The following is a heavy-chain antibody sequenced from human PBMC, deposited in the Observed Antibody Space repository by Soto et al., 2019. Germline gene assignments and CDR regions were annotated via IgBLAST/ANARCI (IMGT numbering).Heavy chain of an antibody. CDR2: INQSGST. CDR3: ARGRGRAAAAWVDP. Sequence: KPSETLSLTCAVYGGSFSGYYWSWIRHPPGKRLEWIGEINQSGSTNYNPSLKSRVTISVDTSKNQFSMKLSSVTAADTAVYYCARGRGRAAAAWVDPWGQGPLVTV. D-gene: IGHD6-13*01. J-gene: IGHJ5*02. CDR1: GGSFSGYY. V-gene: IGHV4-34*01.